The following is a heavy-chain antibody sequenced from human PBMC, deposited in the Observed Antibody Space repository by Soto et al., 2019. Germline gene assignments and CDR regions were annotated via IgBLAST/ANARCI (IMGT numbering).Heavy chain of an antibody. CDR3: AHWGAFYDFWSGYWLNWFDP. CDR2: IYWNDDK. D-gene: IGHD3-3*01. Sequence: ESGPTLVNPTQTLTLTCTFSGFSLSTSGVGVGWIRQPPGKALEWLALIYWNDDKRYSPSLKSRLTITKDTSKNQVVLTMTNMDPVDTATYYCAHWGAFYDFWSGYWLNWFDPWGQGTLVTVSS. V-gene: IGHV2-5*01. CDR1: GFSLSTSGVG. J-gene: IGHJ5*02.